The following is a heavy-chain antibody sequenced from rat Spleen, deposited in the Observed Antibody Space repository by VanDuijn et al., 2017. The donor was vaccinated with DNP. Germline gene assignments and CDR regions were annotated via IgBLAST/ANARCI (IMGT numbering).Heavy chain of an antibody. D-gene: IGHD1-11*01. CDR1: GFTFSDYA. CDR2: ISPSGGST. CDR3: ARSYGYYFDY. J-gene: IGHJ2*01. Sequence: EVQLVESGGGLVQPGRSLKLSCAASGFTFSDYAMAWVRQAPKKGLEWVATISPSGGSTYYRDSVKGRFTVSRDNAKSSLYLQMDSLRSEDTATYYCARSYGYYFDYWGQGVMVTVSS. V-gene: IGHV5-7*01.